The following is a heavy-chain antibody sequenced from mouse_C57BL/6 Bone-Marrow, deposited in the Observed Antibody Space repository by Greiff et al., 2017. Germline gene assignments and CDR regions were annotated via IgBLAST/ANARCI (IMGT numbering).Heavy chain of an antibody. CDR2: ISGGGGNT. Sequence: DVQLVESGGGLVKPGGSLKLSCAASGFTFSSYTMSWVRQTPEKRLEWVATISGGGGNTYYPDSVKGRFTISRDNAKNTLYLQMSSLRSEDTALYYCARLRAWFAYWGQGTLVTVSA. D-gene: IGHD1-1*01. CDR1: GFTFSSYT. J-gene: IGHJ3*01. V-gene: IGHV5-9*01. CDR3: ARLRAWFAY.